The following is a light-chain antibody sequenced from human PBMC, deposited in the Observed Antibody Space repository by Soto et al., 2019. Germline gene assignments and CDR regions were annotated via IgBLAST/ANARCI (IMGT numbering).Light chain of an antibody. CDR2: DVS. CDR1: RNDVGGYNY. Sequence: SALTQAGSVCGSPWPSFPISCNGTRNDVGGYNYVSWYQQHPGKAPKLMVYDVSNRPSGVSNRFSGSKSGNTASLTISGLQAEDEADYYCSSYTSSSTYVFGTGTKVTVL. V-gene: IGLV2-14*01. CDR3: SSYTSSSTYV. J-gene: IGLJ1*01.